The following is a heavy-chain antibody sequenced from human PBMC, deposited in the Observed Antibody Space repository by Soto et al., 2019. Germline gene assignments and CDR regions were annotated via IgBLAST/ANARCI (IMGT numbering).Heavy chain of an antibody. V-gene: IGHV6-1*01. CDR1: GDSVSSNSAA. CDR3: QRGVVSPHAPTYHFSGMEV. D-gene: IGHD2-8*02. CDR2: TYYSSKWYN. J-gene: IGHJ6*02. Sequence: PSQTLSLTCAISGDSVSSNSAAWNWIRQSPSRGLEWLGRTYYSSKWYNDYAVSVKSRITINPDTSKNQFSLQLNSVTPEDTAVYYCQRGVVSPHAPTYHFSGMEVWGQGTTVTVSS.